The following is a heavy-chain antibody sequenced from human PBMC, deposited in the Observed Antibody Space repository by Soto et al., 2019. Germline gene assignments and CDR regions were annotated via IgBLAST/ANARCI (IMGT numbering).Heavy chain of an antibody. CDR2: IKQDGSEK. CDR1: GFTFSSYW. CDR3: ARDLDAYSSGWGGS. D-gene: IGHD6-19*01. J-gene: IGHJ4*02. Sequence: GGSLRLSCAASGFTFSSYWMSWVRQAPGKGLEWVANIKQDGSEKYYVDSVKGRFTISRDNAKNSLYLQMNSLRAEDTAVYYCARDLDAYSSGWGGSWGQGTLVTVSS. V-gene: IGHV3-7*01.